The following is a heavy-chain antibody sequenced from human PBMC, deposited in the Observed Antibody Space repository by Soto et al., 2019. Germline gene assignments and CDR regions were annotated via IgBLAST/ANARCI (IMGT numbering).Heavy chain of an antibody. V-gene: IGHV1-58*01. CDR2: IVVGSGNT. J-gene: IGHJ4*02. Sequence: SVKVSCKASGFTFSSSAVQWVRQARGQSLEWIGWIVVGSGNTNYAQKFQERVTITRDVSTSTAYMELSSLRSEDTAVYYCAPSPNYYDSSGYSPNWGQGTLVTVSS. CDR1: GFTFSSSA. CDR3: APSPNYYDSSGYSPN. D-gene: IGHD3-22*01.